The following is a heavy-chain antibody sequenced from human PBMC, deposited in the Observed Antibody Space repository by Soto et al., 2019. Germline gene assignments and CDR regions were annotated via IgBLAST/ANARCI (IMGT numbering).Heavy chain of an antibody. J-gene: IGHJ4*02. CDR3: GRGRRVCVTYCFGY. Sequence: GGSSSSCDCDLIMHRTTPGKGLEWIGYIYYSGSTYYNPSLKSRVTISVDTSKNQFSLKLSSVTAADTALVYCGRGRRVCVTYCFGYWGQGLRGTVPA. D-gene: IGHD3-16*01. CDR1: GGSSSSCDCD. V-gene: IGHV4-30-4*08. CDR2: IYYSGST.